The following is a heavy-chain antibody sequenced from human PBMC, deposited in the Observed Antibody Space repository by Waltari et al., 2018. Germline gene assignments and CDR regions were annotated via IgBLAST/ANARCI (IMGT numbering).Heavy chain of an antibody. Sequence: VQLVESGGGLVQPGGPLRLSSLSHGHTCSMYWMLLFCQAPGKALVWVSRRNIDGSSTSYADSVKGRFTISKDNAKNTVYLQMNSLRAEDTAIYYCARGARRTTVTTGWWYFDLWGRGTLVTVSS. J-gene: IGHJ2*01. D-gene: IGHD4-17*01. CDR1: GHTCSMYW. CDR3: ARGARRTTVTTGWWYFDL. V-gene: IGHV3-74*01. CDR2: RNIDGSST.